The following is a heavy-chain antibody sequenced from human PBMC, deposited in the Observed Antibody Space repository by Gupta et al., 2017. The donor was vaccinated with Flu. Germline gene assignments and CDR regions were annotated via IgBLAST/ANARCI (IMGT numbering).Heavy chain of an antibody. D-gene: IGHD2-2*01. CDR3: AKVTAYAAGYGMDV. CDR1: GFTFDDYA. CDR2: ISWNSGSI. J-gene: IGHJ6*02. Sequence: EAQLVESGGGLVQPGRSLRLSCAASGFTFDDYAMHWVRQAPGKGLEWVSGISWNSGSIGYADSVKGRFTISRDNAKNSLYLQMNSLRAEDTALYYCAKVTAYAAGYGMDVWGQGTTVTVSS. V-gene: IGHV3-9*01.